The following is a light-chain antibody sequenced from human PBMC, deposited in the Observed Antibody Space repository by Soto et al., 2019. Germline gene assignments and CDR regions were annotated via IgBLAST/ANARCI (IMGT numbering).Light chain of an antibody. Sequence: DIQMTQSPSSLSASVGDRVTITCRASQSISTYLNWYQQKPGKAPKLLIYATSSLQRGVPSRFSGSGSGTDFTLTINSLQPEDFATYSGQQSYSTPQVTFGGGTKVEIK. CDR1: QSISTY. CDR2: ATS. V-gene: IGKV1-39*01. CDR3: QQSYSTPQVT. J-gene: IGKJ4*01.